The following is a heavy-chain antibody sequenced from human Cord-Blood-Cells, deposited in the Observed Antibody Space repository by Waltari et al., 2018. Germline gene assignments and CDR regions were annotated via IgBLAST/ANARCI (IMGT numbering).Heavy chain of an antibody. D-gene: IGHD2-2*01. CDR3: ARGRMGTSCYDY. J-gene: IGHJ4*02. V-gene: IGHV4-34*04. CDR1: GGSFSGYY. Sequence: QVQLQQRGAGLLKPSETLSLTCAVYGGSFSGYYWIWSRQPPGKGLEWIGEINHSGNTNHLPSLKSRATISVATSKKQCSLKVSAVTAVDTAVYYCARGRMGTSCYDYWGQGTLVTVSS. CDR2: INHSGNT.